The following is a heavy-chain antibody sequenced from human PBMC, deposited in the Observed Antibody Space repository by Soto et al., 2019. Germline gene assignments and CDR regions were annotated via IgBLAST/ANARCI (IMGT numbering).Heavy chain of an antibody. CDR2: IKSRIDGGTA. V-gene: IGHV3-15*01. CDR1: GFTFSTAW. Sequence: EVLVVESGRGLVEPGGSLRLSCATSGFTFSTAWMTWVRQAPGKGLEWVGYIKSRIDGGTADYAAPVKGRFTISRDDSKNTLYLQTSSLESEDPGVYYCTSLPSEHWGQGALVTVSS. CDR3: TSLPSEH. J-gene: IGHJ1*01.